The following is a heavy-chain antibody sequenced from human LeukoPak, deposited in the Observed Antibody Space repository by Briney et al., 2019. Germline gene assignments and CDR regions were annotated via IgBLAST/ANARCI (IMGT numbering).Heavy chain of an antibody. CDR1: GFSFSSYE. V-gene: IGHV3-48*03. CDR3: AKDARRTFGLSSGLYRGSYYFDY. Sequence: GGSLRLSCAASGFSFSSYEMNWVRQAPGKGLEWISYISASGTLTHYADSVKGRFTISRDNSKNTLFLQVNSLRAEDTAVYYCAKDARRTFGLSSGLYRGSYYFDYWGRGTLVTVSS. D-gene: IGHD6-19*01. CDR2: ISASGTLT. J-gene: IGHJ4*02.